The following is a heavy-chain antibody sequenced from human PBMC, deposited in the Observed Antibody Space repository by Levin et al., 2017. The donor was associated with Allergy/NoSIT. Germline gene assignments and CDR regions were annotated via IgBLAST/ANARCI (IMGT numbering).Heavy chain of an antibody. Sequence: SETLSLTCAVYGGSFSGYYWSWIRQPPGKGLEWIGEINHSGSTNYNPSLKSRVTISVDTSKNQFSLKLSSVTAADTAVYYCTRGRGYSGYGPGSRRWFEPWGQGTLVTVSS. J-gene: IGHJ5*02. CDR3: TRGRGYSGYGPGSRRWFEP. V-gene: IGHV4-34*01. CDR2: INHSGST. CDR1: GGSFSGYY. D-gene: IGHD5-12*01.